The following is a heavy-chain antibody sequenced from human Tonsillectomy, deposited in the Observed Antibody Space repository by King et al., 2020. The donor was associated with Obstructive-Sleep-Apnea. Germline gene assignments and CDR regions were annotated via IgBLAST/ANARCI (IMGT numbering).Heavy chain of an antibody. CDR3: VCKSDPDV. Sequence: QLVQSGAEVKKPGESLKISCKGSGYSFTTYWIGWVRQMPGKGPEWMGIIDPSDSDTRYSPSFQGQVTISADKSVSTAFLQWSSLKASDTAMYYCVCKSDPDVWGQGTTVTVSS. J-gene: IGHJ6*02. CDR2: IDPSDSDT. CDR1: GYSFTTYW. V-gene: IGHV5-51*01.